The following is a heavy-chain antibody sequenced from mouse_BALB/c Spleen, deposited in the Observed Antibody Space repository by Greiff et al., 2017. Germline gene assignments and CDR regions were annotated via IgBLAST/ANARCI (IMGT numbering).Heavy chain of an antibody. CDR2: ISSGGSYT. CDR1: GFTFSSYA. V-gene: IGHV5-9-4*01. D-gene: IGHD2-1*01. J-gene: IGHJ4*01. Sequence: EVQLVESGGGLVKPGGSLKLSCAASGFTFSSYAMSWVRQSPEKRLEWVAEISSGGSYTYYPDTVTGRFTISRDNAKNTLYLEMSSLRSEDTAMYYCARVMVTTIMDYWGQGTSVTVSS. CDR3: ARVMVTTIMDY.